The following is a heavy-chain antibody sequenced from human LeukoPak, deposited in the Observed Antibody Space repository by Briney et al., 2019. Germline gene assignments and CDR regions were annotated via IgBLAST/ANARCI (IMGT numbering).Heavy chain of an antibody. D-gene: IGHD1-26*01. CDR1: GFTFSNYW. CDR2: ISSSSSYI. V-gene: IGHV3-21*01. Sequence: GGSLRLSCAASGFTFSNYWMSWVRQAPGKGLEWVSSISSSSSYIYYADSVKGRFTISRDNAKNSLYLQMNSLRAEDTAVYYCARFLVGATIGYFDYWGQGTLVTVSS. J-gene: IGHJ4*02. CDR3: ARFLVGATIGYFDY.